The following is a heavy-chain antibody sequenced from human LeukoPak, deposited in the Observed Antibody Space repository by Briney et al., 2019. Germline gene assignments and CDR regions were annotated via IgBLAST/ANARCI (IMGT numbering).Heavy chain of an antibody. CDR2: ISSSTTLI. Sequence: GGSLRLSCAASGFTFSYYSMKGVRQARGKGLEWFSYISSSTTLIHYAASVKGRFTISRDNAKSSLYLQMNSLRDEDTALYFCAREGHYGALDIWGQGAMVSVCS. D-gene: IGHD3-10*01. J-gene: IGHJ3*02. V-gene: IGHV3-48*02. CDR1: GFTFSYYS. CDR3: AREGHYGALDI.